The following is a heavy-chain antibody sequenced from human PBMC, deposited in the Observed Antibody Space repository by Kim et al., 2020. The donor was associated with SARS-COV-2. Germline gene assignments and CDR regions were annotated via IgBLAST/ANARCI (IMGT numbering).Heavy chain of an antibody. V-gene: IGHV1-18*04. Sequence: ASVKVSCKASGYTFTSYGISWVRQAPGQGLEWMGWISAYNGNTNYAQKLQGRVTMTTDTSTSTAYMELRSLRSDDTAVYYCARDSDSSGWNATRGVYYYYYGMDVWGQGTTVTVSS. CDR3: ARDSDSSGWNATRGVYYYYYGMDV. D-gene: IGHD6-19*01. CDR1: GYTFTSYG. CDR2: ISAYNGNT. J-gene: IGHJ6*02.